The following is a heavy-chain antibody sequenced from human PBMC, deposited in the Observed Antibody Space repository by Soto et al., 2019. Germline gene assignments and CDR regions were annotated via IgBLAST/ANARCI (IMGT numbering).Heavy chain of an antibody. V-gene: IGHV4-59*01. CDR1: GGSISSYY. CDR3: ARGSPSLYYYYYYMDV. J-gene: IGHJ6*03. Sequence: SETLSLTCTVSGGSISSYYWSWIRQPPGKGLEWIGYIYYSGSTNYNPSLKSRVTISVDTSKNQFFLKLSSVTAADTAVYYCARGSPSLYYYYYYMDVWGKGTTVTVSS. CDR2: IYYSGST.